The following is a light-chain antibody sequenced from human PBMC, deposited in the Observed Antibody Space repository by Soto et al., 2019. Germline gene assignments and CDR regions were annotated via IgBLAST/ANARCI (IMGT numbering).Light chain of an antibody. J-gene: IGKJ1*01. CDR1: HTIGNW. Sequence: DYQLTQSPSTLSADVGDRVTITCRASHTIGNWLAWYQQLPGQAPKLLIYKSSNLQSGVPSRFSGRGSGAEFTLTISSLQPNDFATYFCQQYFGYPWTFGQGTRVEV. CDR3: QQYFGYPWT. V-gene: IGKV1-5*03. CDR2: KSS.